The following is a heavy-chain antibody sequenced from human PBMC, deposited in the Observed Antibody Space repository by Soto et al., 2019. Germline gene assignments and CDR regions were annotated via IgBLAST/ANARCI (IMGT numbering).Heavy chain of an antibody. J-gene: IGHJ5*02. CDR3: AKDGEYCSGGSCSNWFDP. CDR2: ISGSGGST. D-gene: IGHD2-15*01. V-gene: IGHV3-23*01. Sequence: EVQLLESGGGLVQPGGSLRLSCAASGFTFSSYARSWVRHAPGKGLEWVSAISGSGGSTYYADSVKGRFTISRDNSKNTLYLQMNSLRAEDTAVYYCAKDGEYCSGGSCSNWFDPWGQGTLVTVSS. CDR1: GFTFSSYA.